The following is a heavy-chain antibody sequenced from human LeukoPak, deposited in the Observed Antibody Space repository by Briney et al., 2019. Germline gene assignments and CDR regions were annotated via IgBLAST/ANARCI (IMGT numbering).Heavy chain of an antibody. CDR3: TTGPTGDRSDAFDI. Sequence: PGGSLRLSCAASGFTFSNAWMSWVRQAPGKGLEWVGRIKSKTDGGTTDYAAPVKGRFTISRDDSKNTLYLQMNSLQTEDTAVYYCTTGPTGDRSDAFDIWGQGTMVTVSS. J-gene: IGHJ3*02. CDR1: GFTFSNAW. V-gene: IGHV3-15*01. D-gene: IGHD7-27*01. CDR2: IKSKTDGGTT.